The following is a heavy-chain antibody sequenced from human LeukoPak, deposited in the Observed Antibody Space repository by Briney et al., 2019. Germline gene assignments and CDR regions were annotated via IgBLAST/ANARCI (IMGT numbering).Heavy chain of an antibody. D-gene: IGHD6-13*01. CDR1: GYTFTSYD. CDR2: KNPNSGNT. CDR3: ARAGRYSRTTDY. V-gene: IGHV1-8*01. J-gene: IGHJ4*02. Sequence: ASVKVSCKASGYTFTSYDINWVRQATGQGLEWMGWKNPNSGNTGYAQKFQGRVTMTRNTSISTAYMELSSLRSEDTAVYYCARAGRYSRTTDYWGQGTLVTVSS.